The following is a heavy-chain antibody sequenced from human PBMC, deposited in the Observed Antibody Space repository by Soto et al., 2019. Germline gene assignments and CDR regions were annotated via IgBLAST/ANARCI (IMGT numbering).Heavy chain of an antibody. CDR2: ISSNGGST. CDR1: GFTFSSYA. CDR3: ARIRQAYGDFDY. V-gene: IGHV3-64*01. J-gene: IGHJ4*02. D-gene: IGHD4-17*01. Sequence: GGSLRLSCAASGFTFSSYAMHWVRQAPGKGLEYVSAISSNGGSTYYANSVKGRFTISRDNSKNTLYLQMGSLRAEDMAVYYCARIRQAYGDFDYWGQGTLVTVSS.